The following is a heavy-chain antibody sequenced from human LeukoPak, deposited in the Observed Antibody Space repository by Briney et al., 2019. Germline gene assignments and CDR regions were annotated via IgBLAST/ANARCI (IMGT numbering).Heavy chain of an antibody. V-gene: IGHV3-30*04. Sequence: PGGSLRLSCAASGFRFSTYAMHWVRQAPGKGLEWVAVLSYDGSTKYYADSVKGRFTISRDNSKNTLYLQMNSLRAGDTAVYFCARDSSVRGVISDWGQGALLTVSS. CDR3: ARDSSVRGVISD. D-gene: IGHD3-10*01. CDR1: GFRFSTYA. J-gene: IGHJ4*02. CDR2: LSYDGSTK.